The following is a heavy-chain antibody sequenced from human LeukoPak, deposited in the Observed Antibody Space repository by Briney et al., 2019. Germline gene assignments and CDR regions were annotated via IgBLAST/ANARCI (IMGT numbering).Heavy chain of an antibody. J-gene: IGHJ4*02. CDR1: GFTFSRHA. CDR2: ISSSGGST. D-gene: IGHD1-26*01. V-gene: IGHV3-64*01. CDR3: AREAVGAAIDY. Sequence: GRSLRLSXAASGFTFSRHAMHWVRQAPGKGLEYVSAISSSGGSTYYGNSVKGRFTISRDNSKNTLYLQMGSLRTDDMAVYYCAREAVGAAIDYWGQGTLVTVSS.